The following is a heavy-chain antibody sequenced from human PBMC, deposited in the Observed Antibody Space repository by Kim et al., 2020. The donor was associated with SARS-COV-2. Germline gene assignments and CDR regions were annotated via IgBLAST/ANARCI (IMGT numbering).Heavy chain of an antibody. CDR3: ARLYSGITIFGVVIAQYDY. J-gene: IGHJ4*02. CDR1: GYSFTSYW. D-gene: IGHD3-3*01. V-gene: IGHV5-51*01. Sequence: GESLKISCKGSGYSFTSYWIGWVRQMPGKGLEWMGIIYPGDSDTRYSPSFQGQATISADKSISTAYLQWSSLKASDTAMYYCARLYSGITIFGVVIAQYDYWGQGTLVTVSS. CDR2: IYPGDSDT.